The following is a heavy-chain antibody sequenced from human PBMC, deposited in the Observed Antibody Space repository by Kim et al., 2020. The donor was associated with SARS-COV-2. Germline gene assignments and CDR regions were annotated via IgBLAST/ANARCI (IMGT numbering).Heavy chain of an antibody. D-gene: IGHD1-26*01. V-gene: IGHV1-46*01. J-gene: IGHJ4*02. Sequence: YARKFQGRVTMTRDTSTSTVYMELSSLRSEDTAVYYCARGGRVAEYYFDYWGQGTLVTVSS. CDR3: ARGGRVAEYYFDY.